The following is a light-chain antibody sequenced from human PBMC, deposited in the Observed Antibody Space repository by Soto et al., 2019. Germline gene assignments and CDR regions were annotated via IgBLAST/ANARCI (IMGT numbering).Light chain of an antibody. CDR2: EVN. CDR3: TSYAVGINVV. Sequence: QSALTQPPSASGSPGQSVTISCTGTSSDVGYYNYVSWYQQHPGKAPKLIIYEVNKRPSGVPDRFSGSESGNTASLTVSGLQAEDEAEYYCTSYAVGINVVFGGGTKRTVL. J-gene: IGLJ2*01. V-gene: IGLV2-8*01. CDR1: SSDVGYYNY.